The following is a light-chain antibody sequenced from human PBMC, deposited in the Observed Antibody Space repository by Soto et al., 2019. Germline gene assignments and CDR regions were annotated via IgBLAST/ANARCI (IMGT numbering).Light chain of an antibody. J-gene: IGKJ1*01. CDR2: GAS. CDR3: QQYGDSPVT. CDR1: QTVRANY. V-gene: IGKV3-20*01. Sequence: EIVLTQSPGTLSLSPGDRATLSCRASQTVRANYLAWYQQKRGQAPRLVIHGASNRATDIPDRISGSGSGTDFTLTISRLEPEDFAVYYCQQYGDSPVTVGQGTKVDIK.